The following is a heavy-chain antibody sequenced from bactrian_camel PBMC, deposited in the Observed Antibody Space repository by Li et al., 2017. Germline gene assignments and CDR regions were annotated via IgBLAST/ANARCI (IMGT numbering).Heavy chain of an antibody. V-gene: IGHV3S63*01. CDR3: VAESDGVLGGNWLFRTCPYNR. CDR1: GSIYDHFC. J-gene: IGHJ4*01. D-gene: IGHD6*01. CDR2: ISTSDGRT. Sequence: HVQLVESGGGSVQAGGSLRLSCKVSGSIYDHFCMGWWRQAPGKEREGIASISTSDGRTYYADSVKGRFTISQDNAQNTLYLQMDSLKPEDTAMYYCVAESDGVLGGNWLFRTCPYNRWGQETQVTVS.